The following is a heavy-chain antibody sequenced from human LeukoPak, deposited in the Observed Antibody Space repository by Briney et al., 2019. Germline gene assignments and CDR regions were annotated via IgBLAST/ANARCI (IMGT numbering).Heavy chain of an antibody. V-gene: IGHV1-69*05. J-gene: IGHJ4*02. CDR1: GGTFSSYA. Sequence: GSSVKVSCKASGGTFSSYAISWVRQAPGQGLEWMGRIIPIFGTANYAQKFQGRVTITTDESTSTAYMGLSSLRSEDTAVYYCARDPIFPYYDILTGYYYFDYWGQGTLVTVSS. CDR3: ARDPIFPYYDILTGYYYFDY. CDR2: IIPIFGTA. D-gene: IGHD3-9*01.